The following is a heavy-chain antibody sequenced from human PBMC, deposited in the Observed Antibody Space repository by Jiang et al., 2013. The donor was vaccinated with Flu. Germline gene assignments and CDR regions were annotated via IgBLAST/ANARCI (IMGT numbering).Heavy chain of an antibody. V-gene: IGHV1-46*01. CDR3: ARTYGGNVRDAFDI. D-gene: IGHD4-23*01. CDR2: INPSGGPT. CDR1: GYTFISNF. J-gene: IGHJ3*02. Sequence: SGAEVKKPGASVKISCKASGYTFISNFIHWVRQAPGQGLEWMGIINPSGGPTSSAQKFQGRVTMTRDTSTSTVYMELNSLRSEDTAVYYCARTYGGNVRDAFDIWGQGTMVTVSS.